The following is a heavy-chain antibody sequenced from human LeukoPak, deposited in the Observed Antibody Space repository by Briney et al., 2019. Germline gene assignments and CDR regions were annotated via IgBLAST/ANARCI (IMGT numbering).Heavy chain of an antibody. V-gene: IGHV4-34*01. CDR3: ARGRIAVAGRNWFDP. CDR1: GGSFSGYY. Sequence: SETLSLTCAVYGGSFSGYYWSWVRQPPGKGLEWIGEINHSGSTNYNPSLKSRVTISVDTSKNQFSLKLSSVTAADTAVYYCARGRIAVAGRNWFDPWGQGTLVTVSS. CDR2: INHSGST. D-gene: IGHD6-19*01. J-gene: IGHJ5*02.